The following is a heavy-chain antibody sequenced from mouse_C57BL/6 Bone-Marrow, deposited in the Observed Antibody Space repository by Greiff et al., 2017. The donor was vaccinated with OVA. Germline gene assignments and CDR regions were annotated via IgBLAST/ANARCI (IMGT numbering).Heavy chain of an antibody. Sequence: VQLQQPGAELVRPGSSVKLSCKASGYTFTSYWMHWVKQRPIQGLEWIGNIDPSDSENHYNQKFTDKATLTVDKSSSTAYMQLSSLTSEDSAVYYCARESFITTVVAKWYFDVWGTGTTVTVSS. J-gene: IGHJ1*03. V-gene: IGHV1-52*01. CDR1: GYTFTSYW. CDR2: IDPSDSEN. CDR3: ARESFITTVVAKWYFDV. D-gene: IGHD1-1*01.